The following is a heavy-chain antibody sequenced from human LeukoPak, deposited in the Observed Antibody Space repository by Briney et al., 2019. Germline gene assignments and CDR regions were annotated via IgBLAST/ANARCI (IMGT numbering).Heavy chain of an antibody. V-gene: IGHV3-7*04. CDR1: GFTFSDYY. Sequence: GGSLRLSCAASGFTFSDYYMSWVRQAPGKGLEWVANIKQDGNEKFYVDSVKGRFTISRDNAKNSLFLQMNSLRAEDTAVYYCSRAVSNGYYNLYFDSWGQGTLVTVSS. CDR3: SRAVSNGYYNLYFDS. CDR2: IKQDGNEK. J-gene: IGHJ4*02. D-gene: IGHD3-9*01.